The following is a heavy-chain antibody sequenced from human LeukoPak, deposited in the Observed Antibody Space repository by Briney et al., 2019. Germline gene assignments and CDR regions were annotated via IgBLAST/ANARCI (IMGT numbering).Heavy chain of an antibody. CDR2: FDPEDGET. CDR1: GYTLTELS. D-gene: IGHD1-1*01. CDR3: AARKLERRAYYYYGMDV. V-gene: IGHV1-24*01. J-gene: IGHJ6*02. Sequence: ASVNVSCKVSGYTLTELSMHWVRQAPGKGLEWMGGFDPEDGETIYAQKFQGRVTMTEDTSTDTAYMELSSLRSEDTAVYYCAARKLERRAYYYYGMDVWGQGTTVTVSS.